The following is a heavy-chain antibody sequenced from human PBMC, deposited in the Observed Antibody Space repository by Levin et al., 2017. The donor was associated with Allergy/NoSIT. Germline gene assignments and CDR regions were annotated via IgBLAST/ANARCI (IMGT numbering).Heavy chain of an antibody. CDR1: GGSFSGYY. J-gene: IGHJ6*02. D-gene: IGHD2-8*01. V-gene: IGHV4-34*01. CDR3: ARGGYCTNGVCYTFRGYYGMDV. CDR2: ISHSGST. Sequence: PSETLSLTCAVYGGSFSGYYWSWIRQPPGEGLEWLGEISHSGSTNYNPSLKSRVTISVDTSKNQFSLKLSSVTAADTAVYYCARGGYCTNGVCYTFRGYYGMDVWGQGTTVTVSS.